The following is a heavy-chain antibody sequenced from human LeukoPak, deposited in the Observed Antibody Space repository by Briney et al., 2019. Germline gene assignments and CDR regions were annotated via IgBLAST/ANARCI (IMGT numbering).Heavy chain of an antibody. CDR2: IYYSGST. CDR1: GGSISSGGYY. D-gene: IGHD3-16*01. J-gene: IGHJ4*02. V-gene: IGHV4-31*03. Sequence: SETQSLTCTVSGGSISSGGYYWSWIRQHPGKGLEWIGYIYYSGSTYYNPSLKSRVTISVDTSKNQFSLKLSSVTAADTAVYYCARAGGFFSPFGYWGQGTLVTVSS. CDR3: ARAGGFFSPFGY.